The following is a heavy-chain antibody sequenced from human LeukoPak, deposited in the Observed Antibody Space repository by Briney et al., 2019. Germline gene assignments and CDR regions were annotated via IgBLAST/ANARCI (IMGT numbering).Heavy chain of an antibody. CDR1: GGSISSYY. CDR2: IYTSGST. D-gene: IGHD2-15*01. V-gene: IGHV4-4*07. J-gene: IGHJ3*02. CDR3: ARDALPPYCSGSSCYAKAFDI. Sequence: SSETLSLTCTVSGGSISSYYWSWIRQPAGKGLEWIGRIYTSGSTNYNPSLKSRVTMSVDTSKNQFSLKLSSVTAADTAVYYCARDALPPYCSGSSCYAKAFDIWGQGTMVTVCS.